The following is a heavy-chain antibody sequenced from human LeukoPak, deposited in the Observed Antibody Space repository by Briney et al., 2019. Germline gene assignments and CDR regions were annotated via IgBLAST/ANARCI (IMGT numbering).Heavy chain of an antibody. V-gene: IGHV3-23*01. J-gene: IGHJ6*03. CDR2: IGGSGGST. D-gene: IGHD3-10*02. CDR1: GLTFSSYV. CDR3: AKVPMFGYMDV. Sequence: GGSLRLSCVASGLTFSSYVMNWGRQAPGKGLEWVSSIGGSGGSTNYADSVKGRFTISRDNSKNTLYLQMNSLRAEDTDVYYCAKVPMFGYMDVWGKGTTVTVSS.